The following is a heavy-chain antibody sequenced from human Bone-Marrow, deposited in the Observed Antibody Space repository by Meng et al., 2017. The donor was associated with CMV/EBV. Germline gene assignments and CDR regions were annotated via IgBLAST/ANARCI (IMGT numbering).Heavy chain of an antibody. J-gene: IGHJ4*02. V-gene: IGHV4-4*02. CDR1: SGASSSGDW. CDR2: IYRSRST. CDR3: ADLIGGVIVGPY. Sequence: AGASGASSSGDWCGCIREPAGGGLEWVREIYRSRSTNYNAALERRGTISVDKSKNQFSLKLSYVAAADTTVYYCADLIGGVIVGPYWGQGTLVTVSS. D-gene: IGHD3-16*02.